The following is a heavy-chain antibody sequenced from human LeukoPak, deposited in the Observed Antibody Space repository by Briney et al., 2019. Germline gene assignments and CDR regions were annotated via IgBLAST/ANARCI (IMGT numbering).Heavy chain of an antibody. Sequence: PSETLSLTCTISGYSISSGYYWGWIRQPPGKGLEWIGSISHSGSIYYNPSLKSRVTISLDTSENQFSLKLSSVTAADTAVYYCARDLYSSGWGYFDYWGQGTLVTVSS. V-gene: IGHV4-38-2*02. CDR1: GYSISSGYY. D-gene: IGHD6-19*01. CDR2: ISHSGSI. CDR3: ARDLYSSGWGYFDY. J-gene: IGHJ4*02.